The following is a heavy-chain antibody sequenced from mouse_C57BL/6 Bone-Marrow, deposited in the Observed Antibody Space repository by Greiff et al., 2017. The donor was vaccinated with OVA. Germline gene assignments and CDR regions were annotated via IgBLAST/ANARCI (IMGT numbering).Heavy chain of an antibody. CDR2: IWSGGST. V-gene: IGHV2-4*01. CDR3: AKNSNYSNDGLAY. CDR1: GFSFTSYG. Sequence: QVQLQQSGPGLVKPSQCLSITCTVSGFSFTSYGVHWVRQPPGKGLEWLGVIWSGGSTDYNAAFISRLSISKDNSKSQGFFKMNSLQAEDTAIYYCAKNSNYSNDGLAYWGQGTLVTVSA. J-gene: IGHJ3*01. D-gene: IGHD2-12*01.